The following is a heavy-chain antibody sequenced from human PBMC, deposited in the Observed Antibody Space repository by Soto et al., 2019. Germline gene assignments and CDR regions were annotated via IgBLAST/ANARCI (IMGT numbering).Heavy chain of an antibody. V-gene: IGHV3-49*04. D-gene: IGHD1-7*01. CDR1: GFTFGDYV. Sequence: GGSLRLSCTASGFTFGDYVMSLVRQAPGKGLEWGGFIRSKAYGGTTEYAASVKGRFTISRDDSKSIAYLQMNSLKTEDTAVYYCTRGQSGTKLYYFDYWGQGT. J-gene: IGHJ4*02. CDR2: IRSKAYGGTT. CDR3: TRGQSGTKLYYFDY.